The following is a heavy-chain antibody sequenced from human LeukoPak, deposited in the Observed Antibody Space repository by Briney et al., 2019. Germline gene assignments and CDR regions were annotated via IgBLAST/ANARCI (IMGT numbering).Heavy chain of an antibody. J-gene: IGHJ4*02. CDR1: GYTFTSYD. CDR2: INTNTGNP. D-gene: IGHD3-22*01. CDR3: ARGHSGYYYDSSGAHGPYY. Sequence: ASVKVSCKASGYTFTSYDINWVRQATGQGLEWMGWINTNTGNPTYAQGFTGRFVFSLDTSVSTAYLQISSLKAEDTAVYYCARGHSGYYYDSSGAHGPYYWGQGTLVTVSS. V-gene: IGHV7-4-1*02.